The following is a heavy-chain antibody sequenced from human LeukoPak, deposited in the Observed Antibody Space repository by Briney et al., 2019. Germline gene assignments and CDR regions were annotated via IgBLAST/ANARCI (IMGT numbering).Heavy chain of an antibody. D-gene: IGHD3-3*01. Sequence: GGSLRLSCAASGFTFSSYWMSWVRQAPGKGLEWVANIKQDGSEKYYVDSVKGRFTISRDNAKNSLYLQMNSLRAEDTAVYYCARQDTFWSGYYYYYYMGVWGKGTTVTVSS. CDR1: GFTFSSYW. CDR2: IKQDGSEK. J-gene: IGHJ6*03. V-gene: IGHV3-7*01. CDR3: ARQDTFWSGYYYYYYMGV.